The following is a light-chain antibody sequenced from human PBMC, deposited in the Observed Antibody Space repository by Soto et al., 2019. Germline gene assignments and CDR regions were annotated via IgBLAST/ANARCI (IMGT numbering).Light chain of an antibody. CDR3: QRYDNWPLI. V-gene: IGKV3-15*01. CDR2: HTS. CDR1: QTISDN. Sequence: EIVMTQSPANLSVSPGESVSLSCRASQTISDNLAWYQQKPGLPPRLLIYHTSTRASGVPARFSGSGSGTDFSLTIRSLQSEDFAVYYCQRYDNWPLIFSGGTKVDIK. J-gene: IGKJ4*01.